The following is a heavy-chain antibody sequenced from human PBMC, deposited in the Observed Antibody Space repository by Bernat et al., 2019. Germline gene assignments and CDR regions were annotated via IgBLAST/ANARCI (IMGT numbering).Heavy chain of an antibody. CDR2: INVRRRA. Sequence: QVQLQESGPGLVKPSETLALTCVVSGGSITDSEWWSWVRQPPGDGLEWIGEINVRRRANYNPSHKSRVNMSIDNSKNQFSMELKSVTAADTATYHCARVISSASRQLDCWSQGTLVTVSS. CDR1: GGSITDSEW. J-gene: IGHJ4*02. V-gene: IGHV4-4*02. CDR3: ARVISSASRQLDC. D-gene: IGHD3-22*01.